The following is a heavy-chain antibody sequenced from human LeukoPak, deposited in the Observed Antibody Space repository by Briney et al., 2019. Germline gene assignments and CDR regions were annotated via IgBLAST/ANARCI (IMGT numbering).Heavy chain of an antibody. CDR1: GFTFSSFW. J-gene: IGHJ3*02. V-gene: IGHV3-53*01. CDR2: IRSDGST. Sequence: GGSLRLSCAVSGFTFSSFWMTWVRQAPGKGLEWVSVIRSDGSTNHADSVKGRFTISRDNSKNTLYLQMNNLRAEDTAMYYCAREMYSGMYNDAFDIWGQGTKVTVSS. CDR3: AREMYSGMYNDAFDI. D-gene: IGHD1-26*01.